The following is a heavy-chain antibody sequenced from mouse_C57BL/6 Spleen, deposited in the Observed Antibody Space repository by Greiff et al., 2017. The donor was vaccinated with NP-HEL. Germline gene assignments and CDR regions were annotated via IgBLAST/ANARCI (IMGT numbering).Heavy chain of an antibody. CDR3: ARDRGWAMDY. CDR2: ISYDGSN. J-gene: IGHJ4*01. Sequence: EVKVEESGPGLVKPSQSLSLTCSVTGYSITSGYYWNWIRQFPGNKLEWIGYISYDGSNNYNPSLKNRNSITSEKSKNQLFLKLNTVTTEDTATYYCARDRGWAMDYWGQGTSVTVSS. CDR1: GYSITSGYY. V-gene: IGHV3-6*01.